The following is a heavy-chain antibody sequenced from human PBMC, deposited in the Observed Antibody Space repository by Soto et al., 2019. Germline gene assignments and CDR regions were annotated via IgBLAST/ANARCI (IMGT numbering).Heavy chain of an antibody. CDR3: ARDGRYYDSSGYSDTFDY. CDR2: IKQDGSEK. Sequence: GGSLRLSCAASGFTFSSYWMSWVRQAPGKGLEWVANIKQDGSEKHYVDSVKGRFTISRDNAKNSLYLQMNSLRAEDTAVYYCARDGRYYDSSGYSDTFDYWGQGTLVTVSS. J-gene: IGHJ4*02. CDR1: GFTFSSYW. V-gene: IGHV3-7*01. D-gene: IGHD3-22*01.